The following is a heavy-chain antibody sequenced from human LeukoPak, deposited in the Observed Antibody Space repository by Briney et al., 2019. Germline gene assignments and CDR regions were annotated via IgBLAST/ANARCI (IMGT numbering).Heavy chain of an antibody. D-gene: IGHD6-13*01. CDR2: VSGSGGST. J-gene: IGHJ4*02. CDR3: AKDTGYSSSWSDY. CDR1: GFTFSSYA. V-gene: IGHV3-23*01. Sequence: PGGSLRLSCTASGFTFSSYAMSWVRQAPGKGLEGISGVSGSGGSTYYADSVKGRFTISRDNSKNTLYLQMNSLRAEDTAVYYCAKDTGYSSSWSDYRGQGTLVTVSS.